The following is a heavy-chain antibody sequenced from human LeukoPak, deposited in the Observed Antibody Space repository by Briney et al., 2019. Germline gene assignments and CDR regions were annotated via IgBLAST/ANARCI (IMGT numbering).Heavy chain of an antibody. Sequence: PSETLSLTCTVSGGSISSSSYYWGWIRQPPGKGLEWIGSIYYSGSTYYNPSLKSRVTISVDTSKNQFSLKLSSVTAADTAVYYCARGRPYYYYMDVWGKGTTVTVSS. CDR3: ARGRPYYYYMDV. CDR2: IYYSGST. J-gene: IGHJ6*03. CDR1: GGSISSSSYY. V-gene: IGHV4-39*07.